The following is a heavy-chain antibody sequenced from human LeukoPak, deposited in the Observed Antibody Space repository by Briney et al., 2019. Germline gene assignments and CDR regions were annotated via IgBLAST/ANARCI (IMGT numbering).Heavy chain of an antibody. D-gene: IGHD3-16*01. J-gene: IGHJ6*03. CDR1: GFTFSSYG. CDR3: ARDSAIMITFGYYYYMDV. V-gene: IGHV3-30*02. CDR2: IRYDGSNK. Sequence: PGGSLRLSCAASGFTFSSYGMHWVRQAPGKGLEWVAFIRYDGSNKYYADSVKGRFTFSRDNSKNTVYLQVNSLRAEDTAVYYCARDSAIMITFGYYYYMDVWGKGTTVTVSS.